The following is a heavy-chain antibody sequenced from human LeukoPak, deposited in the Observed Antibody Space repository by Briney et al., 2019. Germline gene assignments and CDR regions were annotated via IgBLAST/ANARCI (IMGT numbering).Heavy chain of an antibody. CDR2: IYTSGST. CDR1: GGSISSGSYY. Sequence: PSETLSLTCTVSGGSISSGSYYWSWIRQPAGKGLEWIGRIYTSGSTNYNPSLKSRVTISVDTSKNQFSLKLSSVTAADTAVYYCASRHLGYCSSTSCPPGYFDYWGQGTLVTVSS. D-gene: IGHD2-2*01. V-gene: IGHV4-61*02. CDR3: ASRHLGYCSSTSCPPGYFDY. J-gene: IGHJ4*02.